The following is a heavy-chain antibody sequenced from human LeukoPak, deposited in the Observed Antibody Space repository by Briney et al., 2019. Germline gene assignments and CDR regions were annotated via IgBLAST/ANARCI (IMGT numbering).Heavy chain of an antibody. CDR3: ARTAARRFDY. D-gene: IGHD6-6*01. V-gene: IGHV1-3*01. J-gene: IGHJ4*02. CDR1: GYTFTSYA. Sequence: ASVKVPCKASGYTFTSYAMHWVRQAPGQRLEWMGWINAGNGNTKYSQKFQGRVTMTRDTSTSTVYMELSSLRSDDTAVYYCARTAARRFDYWGQGTLVTVSS. CDR2: INAGNGNT.